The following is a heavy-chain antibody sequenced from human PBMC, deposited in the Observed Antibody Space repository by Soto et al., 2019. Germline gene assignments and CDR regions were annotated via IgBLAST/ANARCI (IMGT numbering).Heavy chain of an antibody. CDR2: ISSNGGST. D-gene: IGHD3-3*01. CDR1: GFTFSSYA. CDR3: ARGSLSYYDFWSGLDY. V-gene: IGHV3-64*01. Sequence: GGSLRLSCAASGFTFSSYAMHWVRQAPGKGLEYVSAISSNGGSTYYANSVKGRFTISRDNSKNTLYLQMGSLRAEDMAVYYCARGSLSYYDFWSGLDYWGQGTLVTVSS. J-gene: IGHJ4*02.